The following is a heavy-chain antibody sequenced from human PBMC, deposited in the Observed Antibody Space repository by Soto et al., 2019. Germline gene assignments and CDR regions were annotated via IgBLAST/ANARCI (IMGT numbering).Heavy chain of an antibody. CDR2: MNPNSSNT. J-gene: IGHJ6*02. CDR1: GFTFASYG. CDR3: ARYYIMAGYYMSYYCYGMDV. Sequence: VKVVSHTSGFTFASYGITCVCQASVHRPAGMGWMNPNSSNTGYAQKFQARVTMTRNTSIATAYMALSSLRSEDTAVYYCARYYIMAGYYMSYYCYGMDVWGQGTTVTVSS. D-gene: IGHD3-9*01. V-gene: IGHV1-8*02.